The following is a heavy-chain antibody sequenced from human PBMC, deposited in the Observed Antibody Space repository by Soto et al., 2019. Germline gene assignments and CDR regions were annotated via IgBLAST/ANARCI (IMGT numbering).Heavy chain of an antibody. V-gene: IGHV3-74*01. CDR2: INSDGSST. CDR1: GFTFSSYW. J-gene: IGHJ4*02. CDR3: VRTXLVVAAATREDY. D-gene: IGHD2-15*01. Sequence: EVQLVESGGGLVQPGGSLRLSCEASGFTFSSYWMHWVRQAPGKGLVWVSRINSDGSSTSYADSVKGRFXXSXXXXKXXXXXXXXXXXXXXXXXYYCVRTXLVVAAATREDYWGQGTLVTVSS.